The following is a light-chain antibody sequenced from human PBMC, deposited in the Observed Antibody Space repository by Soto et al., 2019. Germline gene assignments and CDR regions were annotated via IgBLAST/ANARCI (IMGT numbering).Light chain of an antibody. CDR1: SSDVGGYNY. CDR3: SSYAGSSNV. J-gene: IGLJ1*01. V-gene: IGLV2-8*01. CDR2: EVN. Sequence: QSVLTQPPSASGSPGQSVAISCTGTSSDVGGYNYVSWYQQHPGKAPKLMIYEVNKRPSGVPDRLSGSKSGNTASLTVSGLQAEDEADYYCSSYAGSSNVFGTGIKVNVL.